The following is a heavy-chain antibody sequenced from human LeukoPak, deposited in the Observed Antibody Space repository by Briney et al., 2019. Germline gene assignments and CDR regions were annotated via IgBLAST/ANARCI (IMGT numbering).Heavy chain of an antibody. J-gene: IGHJ4*02. V-gene: IGHV3-30*02. CDR2: IQYDGTNK. Sequence: GGSLRLSCASTFTFSIYGMHWVRQAPGKGLEWVAFIQYDGTNKYYADSVKGRFTISRDNSRNTLYLQMNSLRAEDTAVYYCARDRTASSYGILFDYWGQGTLVTVSS. CDR3: ARDRTASSYGILFDY. CDR1: TFTFSIYG. D-gene: IGHD3-9*01.